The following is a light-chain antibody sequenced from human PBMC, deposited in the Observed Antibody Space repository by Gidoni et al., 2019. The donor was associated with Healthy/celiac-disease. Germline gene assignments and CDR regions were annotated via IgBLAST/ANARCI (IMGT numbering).Light chain of an antibody. Sequence: IVMTQSPDSLAVSLGERATINCKSSQSVLYSSNNKNYLAWYQQKPGQPPKLLIYWASTRESGVPDRFSGSGSGTDFTLTISSLQADDVAVYYCQQYYSTPSFGGGTKVEIK. CDR3: QQYYSTPS. CDR1: QSVLYSSNNKNY. V-gene: IGKV4-1*01. J-gene: IGKJ4*01. CDR2: WAS.